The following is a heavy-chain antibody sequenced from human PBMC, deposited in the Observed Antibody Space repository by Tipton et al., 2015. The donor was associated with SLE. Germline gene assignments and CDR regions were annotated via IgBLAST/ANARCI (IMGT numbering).Heavy chain of an antibody. CDR2: MYFSGST. J-gene: IGHJ4*02. Sequence: TLSLTCTVSGGSISSGGYYWGWIRQPPGKGLEWIGNMYFSGSTYYSPSLKSRVTISVDTSRNQFSLQVSSVTAADTAVYYCARLAADSWEPALYFDYWGQGALVTVSS. V-gene: IGHV4-39*07. CDR3: ARLAADSWEPALYFDY. CDR1: GGSISSGGYY. D-gene: IGHD1-26*01.